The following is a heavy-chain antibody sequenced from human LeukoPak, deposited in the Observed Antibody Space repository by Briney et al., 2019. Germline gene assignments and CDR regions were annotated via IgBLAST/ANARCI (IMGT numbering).Heavy chain of an antibody. CDR1: GGSISSYY. CDR3: ASSGGDGGDHVY. V-gene: IGHV4-59*01. Sequence: PSETLSLTCTVSGGSISSYYWSWIRQPPGKGLEWIGYIYYSGSTSYNPSLRSRVTISVDTSKNQFSLKLYSVTAADTAVYYFASSGGDGGDHVYWGQGILVTVSS. D-gene: IGHD2-21*01. J-gene: IGHJ4*02. CDR2: IYYSGST.